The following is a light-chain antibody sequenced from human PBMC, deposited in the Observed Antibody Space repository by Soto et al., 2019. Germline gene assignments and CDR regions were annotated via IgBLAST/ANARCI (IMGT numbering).Light chain of an antibody. CDR3: QQSTTSPFT. V-gene: IGKV3-20*01. CDR1: QSVGSNY. CDR2: AAS. Sequence: EIVLTQSPGTLSSSPGERATLYCRASQSVGSNYLAWYQQKPGQAPRVLIYAASSRATGIPDRFSGSGSGADFTLTISRLEPEDFAVYYCQQSTTSPFTFGPGTKVDIK. J-gene: IGKJ3*01.